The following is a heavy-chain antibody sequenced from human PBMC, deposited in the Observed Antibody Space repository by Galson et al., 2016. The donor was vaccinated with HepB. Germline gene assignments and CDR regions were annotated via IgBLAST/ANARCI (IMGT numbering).Heavy chain of an antibody. CDR3: AKGISWGSVYGLDV. V-gene: IGHV3-23*01. D-gene: IGHD7-27*01. CDR1: EFTFSSYA. J-gene: IGHJ6*02. Sequence: SLRLSCAASEFTFSSYAMSWVRQAPGKGLEWVLGISGSGGSTYYADSMKGRFTISRDNSKNTLYLQMNSLRAEDTAIYYCAKGISWGSVYGLDVWGQGTTVTASS. CDR2: ISGSGGST.